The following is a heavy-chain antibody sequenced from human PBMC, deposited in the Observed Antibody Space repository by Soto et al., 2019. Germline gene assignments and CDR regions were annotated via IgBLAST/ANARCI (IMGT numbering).Heavy chain of an antibody. V-gene: IGHV4-34*01. Sequence: SETLSLTCAVYGGSFSGYYWSWIRQPPGKGLEWIGEINHSGSTNYNPSLKSRVTISVDTSKNQFSLKLSSVTAADTAVYYCARGSGGVTVVRGRSCMDVWGKGTTVTVSS. CDR3: ARGSGGVTVVRGRSCMDV. J-gene: IGHJ6*03. D-gene: IGHD3-10*01. CDR1: GGSFSGYY. CDR2: INHSGST.